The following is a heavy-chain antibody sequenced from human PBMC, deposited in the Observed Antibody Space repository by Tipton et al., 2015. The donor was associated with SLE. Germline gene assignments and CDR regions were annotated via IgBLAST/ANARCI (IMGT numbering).Heavy chain of an antibody. CDR1: GFTFSSYE. J-gene: IGHJ4*02. D-gene: IGHD6-6*01. Sequence: SLRLSCAASGFTFSSYEVNWVRQAPGKGLEWVSYISSSGSTIYYADSVKGRFTISRDNAKNSLYLQMNSLRAEDTAVYYCARDGIAAHTFDYWGQGTLVTVSS. CDR3: ARDGIAAHTFDY. V-gene: IGHV3-48*03. CDR2: ISSSGSTI.